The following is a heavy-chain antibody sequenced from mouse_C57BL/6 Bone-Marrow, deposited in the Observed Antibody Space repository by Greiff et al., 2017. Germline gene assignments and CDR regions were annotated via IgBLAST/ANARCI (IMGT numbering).Heavy chain of an antibody. CDR1: GYTFTDYY. CDR3: ARDRDCYAMDY. V-gene: IGHV1-26*01. J-gene: IGHJ4*01. Sequence: VQLQQSGPELVKPGASVKISCKASGYTFTDYYMNWVKQSHGKSLEWIGDINPNNGGTSYNQKFKGKATLTVDKSSSTAYMELRSLTSEDSAVYYCARDRDCYAMDYWGQGTSVTVSS. CDR2: INPNNGGT.